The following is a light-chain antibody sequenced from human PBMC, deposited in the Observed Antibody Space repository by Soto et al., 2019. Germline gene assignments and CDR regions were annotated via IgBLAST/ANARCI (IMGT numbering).Light chain of an antibody. J-gene: IGKJ4*01. Sequence: IVVIQSPDSLAVSLGERATINCKSSQGGLYSSNNKNYLDRYQQNPGQPPTQLIYWASTRESGVADRFIGSGAGRDYSLTISSLQAEDVAVSYCQQYYNTPLLTFGGGTKVDIK. V-gene: IGKV4-1*01. CDR2: WAS. CDR3: QQYYNTPLLT. CDR1: QGGLYSSNNKNY.